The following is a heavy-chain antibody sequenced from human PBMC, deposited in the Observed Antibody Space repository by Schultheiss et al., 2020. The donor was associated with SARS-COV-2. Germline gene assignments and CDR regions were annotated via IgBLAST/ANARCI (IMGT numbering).Heavy chain of an antibody. Sequence: SQTLSLTCTVSGGTISSGGYSWSWIRQPPGKGLEWIGYIYHSGSTNYNPSLKSRVTISVDKSKNQFSLKLSSVTAADTAVYYCARDNPEAARLWKPYNVGYYYYGMDVWGQGTTVTVSS. CDR2: IYHSGST. J-gene: IGHJ6*02. CDR3: ARDNPEAARLWKPYNVGYYYYGMDV. D-gene: IGHD1-1*01. V-gene: IGHV4-30-2*01. CDR1: GGTISSGGYS.